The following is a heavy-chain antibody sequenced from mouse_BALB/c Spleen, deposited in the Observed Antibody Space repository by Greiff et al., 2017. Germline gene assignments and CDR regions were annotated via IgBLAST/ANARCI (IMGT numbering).Heavy chain of an antibody. J-gene: IGHJ3*01. D-gene: IGHD1-2*01. CDR3: AREGTTATSWFAY. Sequence: EVQLVESGGGLVKPGGSLKLSCAASGFTFSDYYMYWVRQTPEKRLEWVATISDGGSYTYYPDSVKGRFTISRDNAKNNLYLQMSSLKSEDTAMYYCAREGTTATSWFAYWGQGTLVTVSA. CDR1: GFTFSDYY. V-gene: IGHV5-4*02. CDR2: ISDGGSYT.